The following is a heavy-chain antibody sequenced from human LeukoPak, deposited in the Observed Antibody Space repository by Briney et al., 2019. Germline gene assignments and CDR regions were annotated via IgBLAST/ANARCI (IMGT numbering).Heavy chain of an antibody. CDR3: ARDRGQWLVLDAFDI. D-gene: IGHD6-19*01. Sequence: GGSLRLSCAASGFAFSSYGKHWVRQAPGKGLEWVAVIWYDGSNKYYADSVKGRFTISRDNSKNTLYLQMNSLRAEDTAVYYCARDRGQWLVLDAFDIWGQGTMVTVSS. J-gene: IGHJ3*02. CDR2: IWYDGSNK. CDR1: GFAFSSYG. V-gene: IGHV3-33*01.